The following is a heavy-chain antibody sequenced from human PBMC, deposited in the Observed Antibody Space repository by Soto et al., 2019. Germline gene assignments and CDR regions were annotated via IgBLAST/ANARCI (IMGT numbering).Heavy chain of an antibody. CDR1: GFTFSSYW. Sequence: GGSLRLSCAASGFTFSSYWMSWVRQAPGKGLEWVANIKQDGSEKYYVDSVKGRFTISRDNAKNSLYLQMNSLRAEDTAVYYCARESTGGAMYNWNSRDYFDYWGQGTLVTVSS. CDR2: IKQDGSEK. CDR3: ARESTGGAMYNWNSRDYFDY. V-gene: IGHV3-7*03. D-gene: IGHD1-7*01. J-gene: IGHJ4*02.